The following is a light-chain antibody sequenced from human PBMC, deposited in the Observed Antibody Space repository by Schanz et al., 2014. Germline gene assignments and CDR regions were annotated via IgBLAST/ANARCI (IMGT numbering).Light chain of an antibody. J-gene: IGLJ1*01. Sequence: SALTQPRSVSGSPGQSVTISCTGTSSDVGGYTYVSWYQHHPGKAPKLIIYDVIKRPSGVPDRFSGSKSGNAASLVISGLQCQDESDYYCSSYAATYTSSSVFRPGTNLTVL. V-gene: IGLV2-11*01. CDR1: SSDVGGYTY. CDR3: SSYAATYTSSSV. CDR2: DVI.